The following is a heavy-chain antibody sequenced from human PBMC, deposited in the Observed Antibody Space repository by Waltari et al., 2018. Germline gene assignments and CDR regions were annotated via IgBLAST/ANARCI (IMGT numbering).Heavy chain of an antibody. D-gene: IGHD3-22*01. CDR3: ARDLLHPSMYSSGYGPDY. J-gene: IGHJ4*02. CDR2: ISAYNGNT. CDR1: GYTFTSSG. V-gene: IGHV1-18*01. Sequence: QVQLVQSGAEVKKPGASVKVSCKASGYTFTSSGISWVRQAPAPGLEWMGWISAYNGNTNYAQKLQGRVTMTTDTSTSTAYMELRSLRSDDTAVYYCARDLLHPSMYSSGYGPDYWGQGTLVTVSS.